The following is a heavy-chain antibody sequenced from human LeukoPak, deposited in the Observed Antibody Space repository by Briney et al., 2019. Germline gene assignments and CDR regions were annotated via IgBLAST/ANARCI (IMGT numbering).Heavy chain of an antibody. CDR3: ARPPYSSGSFDL. CDR2: IDSDGSST. V-gene: IGHV3-74*01. Sequence: GGSLRLSCAASGFTFSSYWMHWVRQAPGKGLVWVSRIDSDGSSTTYADSVKGRFTISRDNAKNKLYLQMNSLRAEDTAVYYCARPPYSSGSFDLWGRGTLVTVSS. D-gene: IGHD6-19*01. CDR1: GFTFSSYW. J-gene: IGHJ2*01.